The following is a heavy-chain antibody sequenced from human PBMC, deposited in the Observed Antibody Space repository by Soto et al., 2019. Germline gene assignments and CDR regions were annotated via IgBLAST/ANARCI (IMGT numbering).Heavy chain of an antibody. D-gene: IGHD3-10*01. CDR3: ARALYVSGSRGYYYYGMDV. V-gene: IGHV4-34*01. CDR2: INHSGST. Sequence: QVQLQQWGAGLLKPSETLSLTCAVYGGSFSGYYWSWIRQPPGKGLEWIGEINHSGSTNYNPSLNRRVTLSVDTSKNPSSLKLSSVTAADTAVYYCARALYVSGSRGYYYYGMDVWGQGTTVTVSS. J-gene: IGHJ6*02. CDR1: GGSFSGYY.